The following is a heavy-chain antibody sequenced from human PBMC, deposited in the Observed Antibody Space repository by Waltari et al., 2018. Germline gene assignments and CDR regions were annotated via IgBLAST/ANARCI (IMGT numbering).Heavy chain of an antibody. D-gene: IGHD6-19*01. CDR2: VSTSGKT. Sequence: QVHLQESGPGLVKPSQTLSLTCTVSGGSISSGSDFWSWIRQSAGKGLEWIGHVSTSGKTRYKASLMSRVTISMDTSKNEFSLKLTSVTAADTAVYYCARQGASGWSNWFDPWGQGTLVTVSS. V-gene: IGHV4-61*09. CDR3: ARQGASGWSNWFDP. J-gene: IGHJ5*02. CDR1: GGSISSGSDF.